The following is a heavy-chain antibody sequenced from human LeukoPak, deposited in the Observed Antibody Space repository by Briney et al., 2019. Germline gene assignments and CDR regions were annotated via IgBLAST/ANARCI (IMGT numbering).Heavy chain of an antibody. CDR1: GFTFSSYS. J-gene: IGHJ4*02. V-gene: IGHV3-21*01. CDR2: ISSSSSYI. D-gene: IGHD5-18*01. CDR3: ARGYSYGQVPDKEIDY. Sequence: PGGSLRLSCAASGFTFSSYSMNWVRQAPGKGLEWVSSISSSSSYIYYADSVKGRFTISRDNAKNSLYLQMNSLRAEDTAVYYCARGYSYGQVPDKEIDYWAREPWSPSPQ.